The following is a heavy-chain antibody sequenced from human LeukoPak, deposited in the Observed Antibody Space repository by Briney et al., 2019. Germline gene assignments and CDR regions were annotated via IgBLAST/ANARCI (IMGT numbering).Heavy chain of an antibody. CDR3: ARDCSSTSCYTGLGYYYYYMDV. Sequence: SETLSLTCTVSGGSISSYYWSWIRQPAGKGLEWIGRIYTSGSTNYNPSLKSRVTMSVDTSKNQFSLKLSSVTAADTAVYYCARDCSSTSCYTGLGYYYYYMDVWGKGTTVTVSS. J-gene: IGHJ6*03. CDR2: IYTSGST. CDR1: GGSISSYY. D-gene: IGHD2-2*02. V-gene: IGHV4-4*07.